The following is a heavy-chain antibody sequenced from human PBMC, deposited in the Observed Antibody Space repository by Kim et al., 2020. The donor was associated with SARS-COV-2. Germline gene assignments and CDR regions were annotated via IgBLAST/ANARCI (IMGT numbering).Heavy chain of an antibody. CDR1: GFSFSSFA. J-gene: IGHJ1*01. CDR2: ISGISDNI. Sequence: GGSLRLSCTASGFSFSSFAMSWVRQAPGKGLEWVADISGISDNIYYADSVRGRFTISRDNSKNTLYLQMNSLRVDDTAIYFCAKDVNWLSGYWGQGTLVT. CDR3: AKDVNWLSGY. D-gene: IGHD3-9*01. V-gene: IGHV3-23*01.